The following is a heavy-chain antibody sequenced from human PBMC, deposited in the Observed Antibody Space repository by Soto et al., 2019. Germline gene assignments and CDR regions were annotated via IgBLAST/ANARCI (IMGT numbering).Heavy chain of an antibody. CDR1: GGSISSYY. Sequence: SETLSLTCTVSGGSISSYYWSWIRQPPGKGLEWIGYIYYSGSTNYNPSLKSRVTISVDTSKNQFSLKLSSVTAADTAVYYCARAYGDYVFDFWGQGTLVTVSS. CDR3: ARAYGDYVFDF. V-gene: IGHV4-59*01. J-gene: IGHJ4*02. CDR2: IYYSGST. D-gene: IGHD4-17*01.